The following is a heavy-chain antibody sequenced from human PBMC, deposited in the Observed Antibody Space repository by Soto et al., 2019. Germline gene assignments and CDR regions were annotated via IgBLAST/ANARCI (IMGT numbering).Heavy chain of an antibody. CDR3: ARDVVMTTVTTGDY. Sequence: EVQLVESGGGLVQPGGSLRLSCAASGFTFSSYEMNWVRQAPGKGLEWVSYISSSGSTIYYADSVKGRFTISRDNAKNSLYLQMNSLRAEDTAVYYCARDVVMTTVTTGDYWGQGTLVTVSS. CDR1: GFTFSSYE. V-gene: IGHV3-48*03. D-gene: IGHD4-4*01. J-gene: IGHJ4*02. CDR2: ISSSGSTI.